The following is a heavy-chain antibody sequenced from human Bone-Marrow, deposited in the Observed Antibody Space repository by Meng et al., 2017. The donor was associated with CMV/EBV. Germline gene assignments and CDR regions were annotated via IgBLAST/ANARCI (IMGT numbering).Heavy chain of an antibody. CDR1: GFTFTYYT. V-gene: IGHV3-21*01. CDR3: ARLQDGSGY. Sequence: GESLKISCAASGFTFTYYTMNWVRQAPGKGLEWVSSISSSGAGGYMYYADSVKGRFSVSRDDAKNSVYLQMNSLRAEDTAVYYCARLQDGSGYWGQGTLVTVSS. J-gene: IGHJ4*02. D-gene: IGHD3-10*01. CDR2: ISSSGAGGYM.